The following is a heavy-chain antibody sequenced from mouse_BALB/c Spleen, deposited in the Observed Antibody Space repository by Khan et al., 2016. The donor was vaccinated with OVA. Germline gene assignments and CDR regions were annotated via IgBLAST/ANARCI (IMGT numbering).Heavy chain of an antibody. CDR2: IDPENGNT. CDR3: ARYGYSRWFAY. D-gene: IGHD2-2*01. J-gene: IGHJ3*01. V-gene: IGHV14-1*02. Sequence: VQLKESGAELVRPGALVKLSCKASGFNIKDYYMHWVKQRPEQGLVWIGRIDPENGNTIYDPKFPGKASITSDTSSNTAYLQLSSLTSEDTAVNYCARYGYSRWFAYWGQGTLVTVAA. CDR1: GFNIKDYY.